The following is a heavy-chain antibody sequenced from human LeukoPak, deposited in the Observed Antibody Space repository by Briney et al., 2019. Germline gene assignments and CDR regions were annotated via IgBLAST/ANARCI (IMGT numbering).Heavy chain of an antibody. CDR1: GFTFSSYA. CDR2: VSGSGGNT. J-gene: IGHJ4*02. D-gene: IGHD6-19*01. CDR3: AKDRSSGWYTTLDY. V-gene: IGHV3-23*01. Sequence: GGSLRLSCAASGFTFSSYAITWVRQAPGKGLEWVSAVSGSGGNTSYADSVKGRFTISRDNSKNTLYLQMNSLRGEDTAVYYCAKDRSSGWYTTLDYWGQGVLVTVSS.